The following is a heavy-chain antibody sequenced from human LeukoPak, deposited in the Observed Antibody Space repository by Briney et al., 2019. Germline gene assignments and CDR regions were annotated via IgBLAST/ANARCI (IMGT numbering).Heavy chain of an antibody. D-gene: IGHD3-10*01. CDR3: AKTSRGVRGFDY. CDR2: ISGSGGST. V-gene: IGHV3-23*01. J-gene: IGHJ4*02. CDR1: GFTFSSYG. Sequence: GGSLRLSCAASGFTFSSYGMSWVRQAPGKGLEWVSAISGSGGSTYYADSVKGRFTIPRDNSKNTLYLQMNSLRAEDTAVYYCAKTSRGVRGFDYWGQGTLVTVSS.